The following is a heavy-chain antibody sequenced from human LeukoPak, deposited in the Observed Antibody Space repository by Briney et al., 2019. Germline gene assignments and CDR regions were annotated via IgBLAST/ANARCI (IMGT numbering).Heavy chain of an antibody. Sequence: GGSLRLFCAACGFTFSSYSMIWVRQAPGKGLEWVSSISSSSSYIYYADSVKGRFTISRENAKNSLYLQMNSLRAEDTAVYYCARDKVGTTGYWGQGTLVTVSS. D-gene: IGHD1-1*01. V-gene: IGHV3-21*01. CDR1: GFTFSSYS. CDR3: ARDKVGTTGY. J-gene: IGHJ4*02. CDR2: ISSSSSYI.